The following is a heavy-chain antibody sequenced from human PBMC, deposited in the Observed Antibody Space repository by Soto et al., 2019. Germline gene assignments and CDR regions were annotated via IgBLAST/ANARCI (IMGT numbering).Heavy chain of an antibody. V-gene: IGHV5-51*01. CDR3: AASIFYYGMDV. Sequence: GESLKTSCKGPGYTFTNYWIGWVRQRPGKGLEWRGIIYPGDSDTKYNPSFQGQVTISADKSITTTYLRWTSLKASDTAIYYCAASIFYYGMDVWGQGTTVTVSS. J-gene: IGHJ6*02. CDR1: GYTFTNYW. CDR2: IYPGDSDT.